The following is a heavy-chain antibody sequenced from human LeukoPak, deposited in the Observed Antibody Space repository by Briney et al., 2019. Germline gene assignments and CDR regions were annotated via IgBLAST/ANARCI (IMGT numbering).Heavy chain of an antibody. Sequence: GGSLRLSCAASGFTLSSYAMSWVRQAPGKGLEWVSYISSSGSTIYYADSVKGRFTISRDNAKNSLYLQMNSLRAEDTAVNYCARVRNDAFDIWGQGTMVTVSS. CDR3: ARVRNDAFDI. CDR2: ISSSGSTI. CDR1: GFTLSSYA. D-gene: IGHD3-3*01. J-gene: IGHJ3*02. V-gene: IGHV3-48*04.